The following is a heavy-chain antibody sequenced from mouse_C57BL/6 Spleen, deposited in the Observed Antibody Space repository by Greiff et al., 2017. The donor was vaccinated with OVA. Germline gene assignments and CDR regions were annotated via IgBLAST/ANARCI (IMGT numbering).Heavy chain of an antibody. J-gene: IGHJ3*01. V-gene: IGHV1-66*01. D-gene: IGHD2-4*01. CDR3: ARDGDYDFAY. Sequence: QVQLQQSGPELVKPGASVKISCKASGYSFTSYYIHWVKQRPGQGLEWIGWIYPGSGNTKYNEKFKGKATLTADTSSSTAYMQLSSLTSEDSAVYYCARDGDYDFAYWGQGTLVTVSA. CDR2: IYPGSGNT. CDR1: GYSFTSYY.